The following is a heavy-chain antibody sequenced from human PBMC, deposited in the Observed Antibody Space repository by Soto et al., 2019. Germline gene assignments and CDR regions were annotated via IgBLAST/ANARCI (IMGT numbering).Heavy chain of an antibody. V-gene: IGHV4-39*01. CDR3: ARHRACNTACDFDH. CDR2: VVYTGTT. CDR1: GDSIDSHGSH. J-gene: IGHJ4*02. D-gene: IGHD2-15*01. Sequence: QLQLREWGPGLERPSETLSLSCFVSGDSIDSHGSHWSWIRQSPGKGLEWIGTVVYTGTTYYSPPLRSRVTDSADKSKNQFSLKMTSVTAADTAVYYCARHRACNTACDFDHWGQGTLVTVSS.